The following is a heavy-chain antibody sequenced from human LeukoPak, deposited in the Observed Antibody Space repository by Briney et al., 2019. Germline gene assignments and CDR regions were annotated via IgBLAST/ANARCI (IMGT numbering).Heavy chain of an antibody. J-gene: IGHJ4*02. CDR2: ISYDGSNK. V-gene: IGHV3-30-3*01. D-gene: IGHD1-26*01. CDR1: GFTFRNYA. Sequence: GRSLRLSCAASGFTFRNYAMHWVRQAPGKGLEWVAVISYDGSNKYYADSVKGRFTISRDNSKNTLYLQMNSLRAEDTAVYYCARISVGAYYFDYWGQGNMATVSS. CDR3: ARISVGAYYFDY.